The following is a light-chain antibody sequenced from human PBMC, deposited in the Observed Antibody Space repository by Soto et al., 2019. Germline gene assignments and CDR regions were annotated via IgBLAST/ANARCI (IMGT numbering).Light chain of an antibody. CDR3: QQYNNWPYT. CDR1: QSVSSN. Sequence: EIVMTQSPATLSVSPGERATLSCRVSQSVSSNLAWYQQKPGQAPRLLIYGASTRATGIPARFSGSGSGTEFTLTISSLQSGDFAVYYCQQYNNWPYTFGQGTKLEIK. CDR2: GAS. J-gene: IGKJ2*01. V-gene: IGKV3-15*01.